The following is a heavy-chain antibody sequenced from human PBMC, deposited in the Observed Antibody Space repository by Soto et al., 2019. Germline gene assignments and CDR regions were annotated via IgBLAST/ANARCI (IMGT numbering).Heavy chain of an antibody. V-gene: IGHV4-34*01. CDR1: GGSFSGYY. Sequence: XTLSLPSAVYGGSFSGYYSSWIRQPTGKGLEWIGEINHSGSTNYNPSLKSRFTMSVGTSKNQFSLKLSSLTAADTSVYYCARDPDYGSYFDYWGQGTLGTVSS. J-gene: IGHJ4*02. CDR2: INHSGST. CDR3: ARDPDYGSYFDY. D-gene: IGHD3-10*01.